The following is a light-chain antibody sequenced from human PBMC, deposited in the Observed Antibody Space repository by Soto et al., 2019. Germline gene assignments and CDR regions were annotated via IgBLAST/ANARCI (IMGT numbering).Light chain of an antibody. J-gene: IGLJ1*01. CDR1: SSDVGGYNY. Sequence: QSALTQPPSASGSPGQSVTISCTGTSSDVGGYNYVSWYQQHPGKAPKLTIYEVSKRPSGVPDRFSGSKSGNTASLTVSGLQAEDEADYYCSSYAGSNKNVFGTGTKVTVL. CDR2: EVS. CDR3: SSYAGSNKNV. V-gene: IGLV2-8*01.